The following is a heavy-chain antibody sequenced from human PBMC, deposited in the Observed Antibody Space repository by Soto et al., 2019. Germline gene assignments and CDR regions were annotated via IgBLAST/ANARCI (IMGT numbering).Heavy chain of an antibody. V-gene: IGHV4-59*01. CDR3: ARDSGYDSSYYYYGMDV. Sequence: QVQLQESGPGLVKPSETLSLTCTVSGGSISSYYWSWIRQPPGKGLEWLGYIYYSGSTNYNPSLKSRVTISVDKSKNQFSLKLSSVTAADTAVYYCARDSGYDSSYYYYGMDVWGQGTTVTVSS. D-gene: IGHD5-12*01. CDR1: GGSISSYY. J-gene: IGHJ6*02. CDR2: IYYSGST.